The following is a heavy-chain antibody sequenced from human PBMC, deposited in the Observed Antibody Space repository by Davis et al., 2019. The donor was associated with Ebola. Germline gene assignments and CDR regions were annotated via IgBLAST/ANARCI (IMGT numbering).Heavy chain of an antibody. CDR3: TTVSLGGIAVAGTLYYYYGMDV. D-gene: IGHD6-19*01. V-gene: IGHV3-15*07. J-gene: IGHJ6*02. CDR1: GFTFSGSA. CDR2: IKSKTDGGTT. Sequence: GESLKISCAASGFTFSGSAMHWVRQAPGKGLEWVGRIKSKTDGGTTDYAAPVKGRFTISRDDSKNTLYLQMKSLKTEDTAVYYCTTVSLGGIAVAGTLYYYYGMDVWGQGTTVTVSS.